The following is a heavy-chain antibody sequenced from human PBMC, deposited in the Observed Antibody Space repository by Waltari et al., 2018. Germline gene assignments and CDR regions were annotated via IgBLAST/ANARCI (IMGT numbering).Heavy chain of an antibody. CDR3: ARLLDTAMVYFDY. Sequence: QPPLQESGPGLVKPSQTLSLTCTVSGGSISSGSYYWSWIRQPPGKGLEWIGEINHSGSTNYNPSLKSRVTISVDTSKNQFSLKLSSVTAADTAVYYCARLLDTAMVYFDYWGQGTLVTVSS. CDR2: INHSGST. CDR1: GGSISSGSYY. V-gene: IGHV4-39*07. J-gene: IGHJ4*02. D-gene: IGHD5-18*01.